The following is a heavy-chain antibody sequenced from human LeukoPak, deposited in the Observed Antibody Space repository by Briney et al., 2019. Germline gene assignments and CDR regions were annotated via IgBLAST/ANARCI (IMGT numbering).Heavy chain of an antibody. D-gene: IGHD5-24*01. V-gene: IGHV3-23*01. CDR3: AKPGYNRFDY. J-gene: IGHJ4*02. CDR2: ISGSGSGGST. CDR1: GFTFSSSA. Sequence: GGSLRLSCAASGFTFSSSAMSWVRQAPGKGLEWVSSISGSGSGGSTYYADSVKGRFTISRDSSKNTLYLQMNSLRAEDTAVYYCAKPGYNRFDYWGQGTLVTVSS.